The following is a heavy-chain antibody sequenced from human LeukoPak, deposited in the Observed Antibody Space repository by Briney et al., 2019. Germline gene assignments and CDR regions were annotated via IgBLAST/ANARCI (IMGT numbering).Heavy chain of an antibody. J-gene: IGHJ4*02. CDR3: ARTSTPTNSSGWYYFDY. V-gene: IGHV4-34*01. D-gene: IGHD6-19*01. Sequence: SETLSLTCAVYGGSFSGYYWSWIRQPPGKGLEWIGEINHSGSTNYNPSLKSRVTISVDTSKNQFSLKLSSVTAADTAVYYCARTSTPTNSSGWYYFDYWGQGTLVTVSS. CDR1: GGSFSGYY. CDR2: INHSGST.